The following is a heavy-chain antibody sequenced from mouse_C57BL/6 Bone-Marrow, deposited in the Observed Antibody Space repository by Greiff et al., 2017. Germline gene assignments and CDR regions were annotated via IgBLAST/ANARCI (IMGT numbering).Heavy chain of an antibody. CDR1: GFTFSDYY. J-gene: IGHJ4*01. CDR2: ISNGGGST. CDR3: ARPLTGTAMDY. V-gene: IGHV5-12*01. D-gene: IGHD4-1*01. Sequence: EVQVVESGGGLVQPGGSLKLSCAASGFTFSDYYMYWVRQTPEKRLEWVAYISNGGGSTYYPDTVKGRFTISRDNAKNTLYLQMSRLKSEDTAMYYCARPLTGTAMDYWGQGTSVTVSS.